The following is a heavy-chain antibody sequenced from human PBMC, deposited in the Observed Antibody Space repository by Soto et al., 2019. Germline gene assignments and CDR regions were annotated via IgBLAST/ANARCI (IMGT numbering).Heavy chain of an antibody. J-gene: IGHJ6*02. Sequence: GGSLRLSCAASGFTFSSYEMNWVRQAPGKGLEWVSYISSSGSTIYYADSVKGRFTISRDNAKNSLYLQMNSLRAEDTAVYYCARRYFDWLFPHYYYYYGLDVCGPGTTVTVS. V-gene: IGHV3-48*03. CDR1: GFTFSSYE. CDR2: ISSSGSTI. D-gene: IGHD3-9*01. CDR3: ARRYFDWLFPHYYYYYGLDV.